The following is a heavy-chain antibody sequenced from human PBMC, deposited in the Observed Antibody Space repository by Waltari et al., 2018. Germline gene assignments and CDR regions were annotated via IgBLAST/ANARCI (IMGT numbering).Heavy chain of an antibody. CDR3: ARVYCSSTSCYNAFDI. CDR1: GGSFSGYY. J-gene: IGHJ3*02. D-gene: IGHD2-2*01. CDR2: INTSGST. V-gene: IGHV4-34*01. Sequence: QVQLQQWGAGLLKPSETLSLTCAVYGGSFSGYYWSWIRQPPGKGLEWIGEINTSGSTNYNPSLKIRVTISVDTSKNQFSLKLTSVTAADTAVYYCARVYCSSTSCYNAFDIWGQGTMVTFSS.